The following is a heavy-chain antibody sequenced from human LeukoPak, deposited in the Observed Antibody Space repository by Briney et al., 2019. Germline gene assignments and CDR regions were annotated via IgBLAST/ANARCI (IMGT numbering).Heavy chain of an antibody. CDR1: GYTFTSYG. Sequence: ASVKVSCKASGYTFTSYGISWVRQAPGQGLEWMGWTSAYNGNTNYAQKLQGRVTMTTDTSTSTAYMELRSLRPDDTAVYYCARDMLTTADFDYWGQGTLVTVSS. J-gene: IGHJ4*02. V-gene: IGHV1-18*04. CDR2: TSAYNGNT. D-gene: IGHD3-16*01. CDR3: ARDMLTTADFDY.